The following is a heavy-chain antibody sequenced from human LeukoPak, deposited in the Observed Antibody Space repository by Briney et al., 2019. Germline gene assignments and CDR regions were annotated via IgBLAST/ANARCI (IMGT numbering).Heavy chain of an antibody. CDR2: ISGSGGIT. Sequence: GGSLRLSCVVSGFTLSSRWMRWVRQAPGKGLEWVSAISGSGGITYYADSVKGRFTISRDNSKNTLYLQMNSLRAEDTAVYYCVKGLVAGPLGYFDYWGQGTLVTVSS. CDR1: GFTLSSRW. V-gene: IGHV3-23*01. CDR3: VKGLVAGPLGYFDY. D-gene: IGHD6-19*01. J-gene: IGHJ4*02.